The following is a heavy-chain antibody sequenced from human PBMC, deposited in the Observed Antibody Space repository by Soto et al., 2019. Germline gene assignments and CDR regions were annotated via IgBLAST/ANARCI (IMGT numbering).Heavy chain of an antibody. CDR3: ASSSPFHY. V-gene: IGHV4-39*01. D-gene: IGHD6-6*01. J-gene: IGHJ4*02. CDR2: IYYSGNT. Sequence: QLQLQESGPGLVKPSETLSLTCSVSSASLSSSTYYWSWIRQPPGRGPEWIGSIYYSGNTYYKPSXKSRVSISIDTSRTQFSLKLTSVTAADTGVYYCASSSPFHYWGPGILVTVSS. CDR1: SASLSSSTYY.